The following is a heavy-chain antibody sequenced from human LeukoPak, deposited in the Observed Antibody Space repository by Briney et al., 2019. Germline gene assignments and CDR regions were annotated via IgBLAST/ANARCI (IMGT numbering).Heavy chain of an antibody. J-gene: IGHJ5*02. D-gene: IGHD3-3*01. Sequence: SETLSLTCTVSGGSISGSSYYWGWIRQPPGKGLEWIGSIYYSGSTYYNPSLKSRVTISVDTSKNQFSLKLNSVTATDTAVYYCAREGHDFWSGSRGWFDPWGPGTLVTVSS. CDR2: IYYSGST. V-gene: IGHV4-39*02. CDR3: AREGHDFWSGSRGWFDP. CDR1: GGSISGSSYY.